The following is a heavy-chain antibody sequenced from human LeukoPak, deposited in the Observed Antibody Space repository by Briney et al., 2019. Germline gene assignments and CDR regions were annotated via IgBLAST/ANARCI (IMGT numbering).Heavy chain of an antibody. J-gene: IGHJ4*02. D-gene: IGHD4-17*01. V-gene: IGHV4-61*02. CDR1: GGSISGGSYY. CDR2: IYTSGST. Sequence: SQTLSLTCTVSGGSISGGSYYWSWIRQPAGKGLKWIGRIYTSGSTNYNPTLKGRVNISVDTSKNQFPLKLSSVTAADTAVYYCARVYGDYVDYWGQGTLVTVSS. CDR3: ARVYGDYVDY.